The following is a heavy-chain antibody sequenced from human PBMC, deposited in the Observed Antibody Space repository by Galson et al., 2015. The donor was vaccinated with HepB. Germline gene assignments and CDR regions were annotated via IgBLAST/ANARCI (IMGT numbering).Heavy chain of an antibody. CDR2: ISGSGGST. Sequence: SLRLSCAASGFTFSSYAMSWVRQAPGKGLEWVSAISGSGGSTYYADSVKGRFTISRDNSKNTLYLQMNSLRAEDTAVYYCAKKVHGSGSYVEDWSDPWGQGTLVTASS. J-gene: IGHJ5*02. CDR3: AKKVHGSGSYVEDWSDP. D-gene: IGHD3-10*01. CDR1: GFTFSSYA. V-gene: IGHV3-23*01.